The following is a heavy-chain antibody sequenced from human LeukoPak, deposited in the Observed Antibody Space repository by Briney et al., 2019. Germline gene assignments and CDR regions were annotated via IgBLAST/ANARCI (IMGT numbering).Heavy chain of an antibody. V-gene: IGHV4-30-4*01. Sequence: TSETLSLTCTVSGGSISSGDYYWSWIRQPPGKGLEWIGYIYYSGSTYYNPSLKSRVTISVDTSKNQFSLKLSSVTAADTAVYYCARDLREYCSGGSCYRGNWSDPWGQGTLVTVSS. J-gene: IGHJ5*02. CDR3: ARDLREYCSGGSCYRGNWSDP. CDR1: GGSISSGDYY. D-gene: IGHD2-15*01. CDR2: IYYSGST.